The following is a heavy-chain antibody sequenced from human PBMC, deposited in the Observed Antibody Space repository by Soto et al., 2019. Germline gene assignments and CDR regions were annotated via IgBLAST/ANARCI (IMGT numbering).Heavy chain of an antibody. Sequence: QLQLQESGSGLVKPSQTLSLTCAVSGGSISSGGYSWSWIRQPPGKGLEWIGYIYHSGSTYYNPSLKSRATISVDRSKNHFALAPGSVADADTAVYYWSITPDFWGQGTMVTVSS. CDR1: GGSISSGGYS. J-gene: IGHJ3*01. V-gene: IGHV4-30-2*01. CDR3: SITPDF. CDR2: IYHSGST.